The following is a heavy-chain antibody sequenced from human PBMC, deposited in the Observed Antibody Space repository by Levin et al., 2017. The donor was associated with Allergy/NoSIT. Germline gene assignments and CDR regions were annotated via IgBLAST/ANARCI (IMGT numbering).Heavy chain of an antibody. Sequence: GGSLRLSCAGSGFSLSSYWMHWVRQAPGKGPVWVSRMNSDGSSIGYADAVKGRFTISRDNAKNTLYLQMTSLRAEDTALYYCARGEDAFRSGYYTTYDFWGQGTLVTVSA. J-gene: IGHJ4*02. CDR2: MNSDGSSI. D-gene: IGHD3-3*01. V-gene: IGHV3-74*01. CDR1: GFSLSSYW. CDR3: ARGEDAFRSGYYTTYDF.